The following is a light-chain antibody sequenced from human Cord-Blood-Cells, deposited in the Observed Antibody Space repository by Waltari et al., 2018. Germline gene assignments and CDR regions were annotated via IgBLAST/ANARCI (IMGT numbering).Light chain of an antibody. CDR1: QSVSSN. CDR2: GAS. J-gene: IGKJ1*01. CDR3: QQYNNWPRT. Sequence: EIVMTQSPATLSVSQGETPTLSCRASQSVSSNLAWYQQKPGQAPRLLIYGASTRATGIPARFSGSGSGTEFTLTISSLQSEDFAVYYCQQYNNWPRTFGQGTKVEIK. V-gene: IGKV3-15*01.